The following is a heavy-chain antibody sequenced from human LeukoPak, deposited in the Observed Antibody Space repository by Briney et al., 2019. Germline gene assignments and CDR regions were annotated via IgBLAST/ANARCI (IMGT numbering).Heavy chain of an antibody. CDR1: GFTFNNYA. V-gene: IGHV3-23*01. Sequence: GGSLRLSCAASGFTFNNYAMSWVRQAPGKGLEWVAAISGNGGRTYYRDSVKGRFTISRDNPKNTLYLLMNSLSAEDTALYYFAKKKPSPGYFDYGGQGPLVTVS. J-gene: IGHJ4*02. CDR2: ISGNGGRT. CDR3: AKKKPSPGYFDY.